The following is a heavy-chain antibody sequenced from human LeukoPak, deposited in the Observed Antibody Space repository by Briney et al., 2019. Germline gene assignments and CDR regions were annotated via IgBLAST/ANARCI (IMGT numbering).Heavy chain of an antibody. CDR3: ARDGYSSSFDNWFDP. V-gene: IGHV3-21*01. CDR1: GFTFSSYS. D-gene: IGHD6-13*01. J-gene: IGHJ5*02. Sequence: GGSLRLSCAASGFTFSSYSMNWVRQAPGKGLEWVSSISSSSSYIYYADSVKGRFTISRDNAKNSLYPQMNSLRAEDTAVYYCARDGYSSSFDNWFDPWGQGTLVTVSS. CDR2: ISSSSSYI.